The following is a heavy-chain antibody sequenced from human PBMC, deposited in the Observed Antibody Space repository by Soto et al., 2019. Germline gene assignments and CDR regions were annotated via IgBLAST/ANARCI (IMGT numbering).Heavy chain of an antibody. J-gene: IGHJ4*02. CDR3: AKDWARGVSTVDY. V-gene: IGHV3-30*18. Sequence: PGGSLRLSCAASGFTFSSYGMHWVRQAPGKGLEWVAVISYDGSNKYYADSVKGRFTISRDNSKNTLYLQMNSLRAEDTAVYYCAKDWARGVSTVDYWGQGTLVTVSS. CDR2: ISYDGSNK. CDR1: GFTFSSYG. D-gene: IGHD3-16*01.